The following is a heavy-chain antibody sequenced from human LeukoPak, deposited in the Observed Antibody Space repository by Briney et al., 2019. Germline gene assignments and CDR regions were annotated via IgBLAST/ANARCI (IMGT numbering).Heavy chain of an antibody. CDR1: GFTFSHYW. Sequence: GGSLRLSCAASGFTFSHYWMQWVRQAPGKGLVWVSRLNNDGSSTTYADSVKGRFTISRDNSKNTLYLQMNSLRAEDTAVYYCAREPAPYSSGWRNYFDYWGQGTLVTVSS. V-gene: IGHV3-74*01. CDR3: AREPAPYSSGWRNYFDY. D-gene: IGHD6-19*01. CDR2: LNNDGSST. J-gene: IGHJ4*02.